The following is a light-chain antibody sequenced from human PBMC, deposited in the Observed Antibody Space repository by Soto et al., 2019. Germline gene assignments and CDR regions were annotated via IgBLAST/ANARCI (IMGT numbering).Light chain of an antibody. Sequence: EIVLTQSPGTVSLSPGETATLSCRASQAVSSSYLAWYQQKAGQAPRLLIYGATNRATGVPDRFSGGGSGTDFTLTIRRLEPEDVAVYNCQQYCCTPPTFGGGTKVEIK. CDR1: QAVSSSY. V-gene: IGKV3-20*01. J-gene: IGKJ4*01. CDR3: QQYCCTPPT. CDR2: GAT.